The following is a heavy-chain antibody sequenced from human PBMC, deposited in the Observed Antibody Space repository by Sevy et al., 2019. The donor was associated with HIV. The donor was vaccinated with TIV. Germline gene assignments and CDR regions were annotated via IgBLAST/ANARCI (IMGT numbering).Heavy chain of an antibody. CDR2: IYYSGST. CDR3: ARQIAAAGTFYFDY. V-gene: IGHV4-31*03. CDR1: GVSINTDHYY. J-gene: IGHJ4*02. D-gene: IGHD6-13*01. Sequence: SETLSLTCTVSGVSINTDHYYWSWIRQHPGKGLEWIGYIYYSGSTYYNPSLKSRLTISIDTSKNQFSLKLTSVTAADTAVYYCARQIAAAGTFYFDYWGQRNLVTVSS.